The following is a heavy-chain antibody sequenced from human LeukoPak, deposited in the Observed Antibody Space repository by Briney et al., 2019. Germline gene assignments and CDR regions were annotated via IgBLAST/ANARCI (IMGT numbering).Heavy chain of an antibody. CDR1: GFTFSSYW. J-gene: IGHJ4*02. CDR3: ARDFRFHDDY. CDR2: IKKGGSEK. Sequence: PGGSLRLSCVASGFTFSSYWVTWVRQAPGKGLEWVGNIKKGGSEKYYMDSVKGRFTISRDNAKNSVYLQMNSLRVENTAVYYCARDFRFHDDYWGQGTLVTVSS. V-gene: IGHV3-7*01.